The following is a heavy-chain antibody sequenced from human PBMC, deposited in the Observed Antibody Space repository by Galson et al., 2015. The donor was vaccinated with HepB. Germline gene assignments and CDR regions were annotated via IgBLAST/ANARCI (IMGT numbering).Heavy chain of an antibody. CDR2: INSDGSGT. V-gene: IGHV3-74*01. CDR3: ARDLRGPHYYMDV. J-gene: IGHJ6*03. D-gene: IGHD3-10*01. CDR1: GFTFSNYW. Sequence: SLRLSCAASGFTFSNYWMHWVRQAPGKGLVWVSRINSDGSGTTSAASVKGRFTIPGATPKNTLYLQMNSLRAEDTAVYFCARDLRGPHYYMDVWGKGTTVSVSS.